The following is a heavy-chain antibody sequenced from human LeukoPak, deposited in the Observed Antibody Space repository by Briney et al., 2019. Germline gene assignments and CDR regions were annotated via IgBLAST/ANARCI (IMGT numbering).Heavy chain of an antibody. D-gene: IGHD6-13*01. J-gene: IGHJ4*02. CDR3: TRRAAADTFYSDY. Sequence: GGSLRLSCAASGFTFSSYAMHWVRQAPEKGLEYVAAISYNGGSTYYADSVKGRFTISRDNSKNTLYLQIGSLRGEDMAVYYCTRRAAADTFYSDYWGQGILVTVSS. CDR1: GFTFSSYA. V-gene: IGHV3-64*02. CDR2: ISYNGGST.